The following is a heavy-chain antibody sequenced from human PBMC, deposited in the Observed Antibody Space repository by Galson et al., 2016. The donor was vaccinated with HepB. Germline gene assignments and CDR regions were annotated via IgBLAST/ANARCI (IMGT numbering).Heavy chain of an antibody. CDR1: GYTFNTYA. CDR2: ISTYNGDT. CDR3: ARDQGVGYGMDV. J-gene: IGHJ6*02. V-gene: IGHV1-18*01. D-gene: IGHD1-26*01. Sequence: CKASGYTFNTYAINWVRQAPGQGLEWMGWISTYNGDTNFAQKFQGRVTMTTDTSTSTAYMELRSLRSDDTAVYYCARDQGVGYGMDVWGQGTTVTVSS.